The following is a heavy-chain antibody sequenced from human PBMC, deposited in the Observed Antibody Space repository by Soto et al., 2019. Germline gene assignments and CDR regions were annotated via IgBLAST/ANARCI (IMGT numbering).Heavy chain of an antibody. CDR3: ASWGVVIGTGYYGMDV. CDR2: ISSSSSTI. D-gene: IGHD3-3*01. J-gene: IGHJ6*02. CDR1: GFTFSSYS. V-gene: IGHV3-48*02. Sequence: GGSLRLSCAASGFTFSSYSMNWVRQAPGKGLEWVSYISSSSSTIYYADSVKGRFTISRDNAKNSLYLQMNSLRDEDTAVYYCASWGVVIGTGYYGMDVWGQGTTVTVS.